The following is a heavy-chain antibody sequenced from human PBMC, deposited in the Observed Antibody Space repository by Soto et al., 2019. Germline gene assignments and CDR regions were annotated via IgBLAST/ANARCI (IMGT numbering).Heavy chain of an antibody. Sequence: GGSLRLSCAASGSTFRGYAMIWVRQAPGKGLEWVSTIDNSGASTKYADSVRGRFTISRDNSKNTLYLQMNSLRAEDTAVYYCTRHTVDYWGQGTPVTVSS. V-gene: IGHV3-23*01. CDR2: IDNSGAST. CDR3: TRHTVDY. D-gene: IGHD5-18*01. CDR1: GSTFRGYA. J-gene: IGHJ4*02.